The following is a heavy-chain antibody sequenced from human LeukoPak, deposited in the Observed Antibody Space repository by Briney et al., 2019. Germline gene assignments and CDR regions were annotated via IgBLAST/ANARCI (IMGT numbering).Heavy chain of an antibody. D-gene: IGHD3-10*01. CDR3: ARQLLWFGAERWFDP. Sequence: PSETLSLTCTVSGGSVSSHFWSWIRQPPGKGLEWIGYIYYSGSTNYNPSLKSRVTISVDTSKNQFSLKLSSVTAADTAVYYCARQLLWFGAERWFDPWGQGTLVTVSS. CDR1: GGSVSSHF. CDR2: IYYSGST. V-gene: IGHV4-59*08. J-gene: IGHJ5*02.